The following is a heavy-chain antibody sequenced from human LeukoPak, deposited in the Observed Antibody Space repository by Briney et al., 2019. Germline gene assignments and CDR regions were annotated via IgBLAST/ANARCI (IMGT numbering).Heavy chain of an antibody. V-gene: IGHV3-23*01. CDR1: GFTFSRYA. CDR3: AKDGGWKYGPSGSSDY. CDR2: ISGSGGST. J-gene: IGHJ4*02. D-gene: IGHD1-7*01. Sequence: GGSLRLSCAASGFTFSRYAMNWVRQAPGKGLEWVSAISGSGGSTYNADSVKGQFTISRDNSKNTLYLQMNSLRAEDTAVYYCAKDGGWKYGPSGSSDYWGQGTLVTVSS.